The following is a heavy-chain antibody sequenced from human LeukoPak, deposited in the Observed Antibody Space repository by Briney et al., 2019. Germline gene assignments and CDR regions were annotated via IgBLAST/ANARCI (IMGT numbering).Heavy chain of an antibody. CDR2: ISSSGSTI. Sequence: GGSLRLSCAASGFTFSDYYMSWIRQAPGKGLEWVSYISSSGSTIYYADSVKGRFTISRDNAKNSLYLQMNSLRAEDTAVYYCARDYYYDSSGYYYEGPFSDYWGQGTLVTVSS. J-gene: IGHJ4*02. CDR3: ARDYYYDSSGYYYEGPFSDY. CDR1: GFTFSDYY. V-gene: IGHV3-11*01. D-gene: IGHD3-22*01.